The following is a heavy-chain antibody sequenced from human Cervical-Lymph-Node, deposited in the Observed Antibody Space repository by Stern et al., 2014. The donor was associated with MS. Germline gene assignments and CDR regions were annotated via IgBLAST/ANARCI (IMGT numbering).Heavy chain of an antibody. V-gene: IGHV5-51*01. Sequence: VQLVQSGAEVKKSGESLKISCKGVGFNFVTYWIGWVRQMPGQGLEWMGTIYPDGSDIRYSPSFQGQVTISADTSIDTAYLQWSSLKASDTAIYYCARHAAGGWNFDLWGRGTLVNVAS. CDR2: IYPDGSDI. CDR1: GFNFVTYW. CDR3: ARHAAGGWNFDL. J-gene: IGHJ2*01. D-gene: IGHD6-13*01.